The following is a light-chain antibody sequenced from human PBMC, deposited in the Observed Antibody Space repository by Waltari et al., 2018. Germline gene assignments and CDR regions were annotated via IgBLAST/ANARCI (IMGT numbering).Light chain of an antibody. J-gene: IGKJ1*01. CDR1: QSLVHSEGVTY. CDR2: RVS. Sequence: DVVMTQSPLSLPVTLGQPASISCRSSQSLVHSEGVTYWNWFQQRPGQSPRRLLYRVSYRDSGVPDRFSGSGSGTDFTLKISRVEAEDVGLYYCMQATHWPWTFGQGTEVEIK. V-gene: IGKV2-30*02. CDR3: MQATHWPWT.